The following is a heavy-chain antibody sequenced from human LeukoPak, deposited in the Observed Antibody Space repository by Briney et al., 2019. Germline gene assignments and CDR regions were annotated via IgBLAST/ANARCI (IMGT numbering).Heavy chain of an antibody. D-gene: IGHD2-2*01. V-gene: IGHV4-38-2*02. CDR1: GYSISSGYY. CDR2: IYYSGST. CDR3: ARRLSDIVVVPAASYNWFDP. J-gene: IGHJ5*02. Sequence: PSETLSLTCTVSGYSISSGYYWGWIRQPPGKGLEWIGSIYYSGSTYYNPSLKSRVTISVDTSKNQFSLKLSSVTAADTAVYYCARRLSDIVVVPAASYNWFDPWGQGTLVTVSS.